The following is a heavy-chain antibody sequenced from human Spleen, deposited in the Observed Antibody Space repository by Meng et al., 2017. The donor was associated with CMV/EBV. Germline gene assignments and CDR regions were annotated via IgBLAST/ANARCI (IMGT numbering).Heavy chain of an antibody. V-gene: IGHV3-7*03. CDR1: GFTFSSYW. Sequence: GESLKISCAASGFTFSSYWMSWVRQAPGKGLEWVANIKQDGSEKYYVDSVKGRFTISRDNSKNTLYLQMNSLRAEDTAVYYCARDRGKYQLLGGYYGMDVWGQGTTVTVSS. J-gene: IGHJ6*02. D-gene: IGHD2-2*01. CDR2: IKQDGSEK. CDR3: ARDRGKYQLLGGYYGMDV.